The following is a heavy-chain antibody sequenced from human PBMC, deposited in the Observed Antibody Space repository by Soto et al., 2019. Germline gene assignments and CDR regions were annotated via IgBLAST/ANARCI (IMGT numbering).Heavy chain of an antibody. V-gene: IGHV1-18*01. CDR1: GYIFVNYG. CDR3: VMVDNYVTPTPQDV. Sequence: QVQLVQSGDEVKKPGASVKVSCKASGYIFVNYGIAWVRQAPGQGLEWMGWISPYTGNTHSATKVQGRLTMTTDTSASTAYMDLGSLTSDDTAVYYCVMVDNYVTPTPQDVWGQVITVTVSS. CDR2: ISPYTGNT. J-gene: IGHJ6*02. D-gene: IGHD3-16*01.